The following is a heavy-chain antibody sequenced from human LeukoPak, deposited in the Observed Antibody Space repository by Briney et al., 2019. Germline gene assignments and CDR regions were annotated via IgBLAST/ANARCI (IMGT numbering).Heavy chain of an antibody. CDR2: ISSGSNSI. J-gene: IGHJ4*02. V-gene: IGHV3-21*04. D-gene: IGHD5-18*01. CDR3: AKGLGIQLWPGVDY. Sequence: PGGSLRLSCAASGFSFSVDSMNWVRQAPGKGLEWVSSISSGSNSIFYADSVKGRFTTSRDNAKNSLYLQMTRLRAEDTAVYYCAKGLGIQLWPGVDYWGQGTLVTVSS. CDR1: GFSFSVDS.